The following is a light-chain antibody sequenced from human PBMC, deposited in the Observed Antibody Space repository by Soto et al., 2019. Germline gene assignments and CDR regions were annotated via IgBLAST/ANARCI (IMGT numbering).Light chain of an antibody. V-gene: IGLV2-8*01. CDR2: EVS. J-gene: IGLJ1*01. Sequence: QSVLTQPPSASGSPGQSVTISCTGTSSDIGGYNYVSWYQQHPGKAPKLMIYEVSKRPSGVPDRFSCSKAGNTAPLTVAGLYAEDEADYCCGSYAGRNSYVFGSGTKLTVL. CDR3: GSYAGRNSYV. CDR1: SSDIGGYNY.